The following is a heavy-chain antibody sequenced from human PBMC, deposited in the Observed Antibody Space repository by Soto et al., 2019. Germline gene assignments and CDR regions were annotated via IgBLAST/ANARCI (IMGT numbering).Heavy chain of an antibody. CDR2: FDPEDGET. J-gene: IGHJ5*02. V-gene: IGHV1-24*01. CDR1: GYTVSELS. CDR3: AIDSGNWFNWFGP. D-gene: IGHD6-13*01. Sequence: GASVKVSCKVSGYTVSELSMQWVRQAPGKGLEWMGGFDPEDGETTYAQKFQGRVTMTEDTSTDTAYIELTSLRSEDTAVYYCAIDSGNWFNWFGPWGQGTLVTVSS.